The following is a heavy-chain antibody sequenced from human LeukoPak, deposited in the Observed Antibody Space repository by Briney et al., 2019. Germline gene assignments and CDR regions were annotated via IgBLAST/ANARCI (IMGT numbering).Heavy chain of an antibody. D-gene: IGHD3-9*01. CDR3: ARRMRDYDILAGYRSDYFDY. CDR2: IYTGGST. CDR1: GGSISSYY. J-gene: IGHJ4*02. Sequence: SETLSLTCTVSGGSISSYYWSWIRQPPGKGLEWIGYIYTGGSTNYNPSLKSRVTISVDTSKNQFSLKLSSVTAADTAVYYCARRMRDYDILAGYRSDYFDYWGQGTLVTVSS. V-gene: IGHV4-4*09.